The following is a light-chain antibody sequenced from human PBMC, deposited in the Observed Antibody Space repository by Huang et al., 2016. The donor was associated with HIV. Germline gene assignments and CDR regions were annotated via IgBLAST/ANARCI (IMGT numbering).Light chain of an antibody. CDR2: VAS. CDR1: QSISTY. Sequence: DIQMTQSPSSLSASVGDRVTITCRARQSISTYLNWYQQKPGKAPKLLIHVASTLQSGVPSRFSGSGSGTDFTLTISSLQPEDFATYYCQQSDSTPLTFGGGTRVENK. CDR3: QQSDSTPLT. J-gene: IGKJ4*01. V-gene: IGKV1-39*01.